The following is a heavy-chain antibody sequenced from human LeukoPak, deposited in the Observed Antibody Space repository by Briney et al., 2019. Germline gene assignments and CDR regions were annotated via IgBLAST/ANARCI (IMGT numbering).Heavy chain of an antibody. J-gene: IGHJ4*02. Sequence: GGSLRLSCAASGFTFSNAWLSWVRQAPGKRLEGVGRIKSKTDGGTTDYAAPVKGRFTISRHDSKNTLSLQMNSLKTEHTAVYYCTTADYPLFGYWGQGTLVTVSS. CDR2: IKSKTDGGTT. CDR3: TTADYPLFGY. V-gene: IGHV3-15*01. CDR1: GFTFSNAW. D-gene: IGHD4-11*01.